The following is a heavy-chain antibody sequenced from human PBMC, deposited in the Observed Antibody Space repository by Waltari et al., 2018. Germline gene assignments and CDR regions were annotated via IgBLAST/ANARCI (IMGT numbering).Heavy chain of an antibody. Sequence: QVQLQESGPGLVKPSETLSLTCTVSGGSISSHYWSWIRQPPGKGLEWIGYIYYSGSTNYNPSRKSRVTISVDTSKNQFSLKLSSVTAADTAVYYCARERPMGYYDSSGYAFDIWGQGTMVTVSS. CDR1: GGSISSHY. D-gene: IGHD3-22*01. J-gene: IGHJ3*02. CDR3: ARERPMGYYDSSGYAFDI. V-gene: IGHV4-59*11. CDR2: IYYSGST.